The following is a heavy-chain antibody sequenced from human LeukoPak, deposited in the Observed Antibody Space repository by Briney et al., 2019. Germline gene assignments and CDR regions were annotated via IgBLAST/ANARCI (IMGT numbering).Heavy chain of an antibody. CDR2: IDWST. J-gene: IGHJ3*02. D-gene: IGHD4-17*01. V-gene: IGHV4-39*07. CDR3: ARHGTTAYAFDI. CDR1: GGSISSSDYY. Sequence: SETLSLTCTVSGGSISSSDYYWGWIRQPPGQGLEWIGSIDWSTYSNPSLKSRVTVSVDTSKNQFSLKLSSVTAADTAVYYCARHGTTAYAFDIWGQGTMVTVSS.